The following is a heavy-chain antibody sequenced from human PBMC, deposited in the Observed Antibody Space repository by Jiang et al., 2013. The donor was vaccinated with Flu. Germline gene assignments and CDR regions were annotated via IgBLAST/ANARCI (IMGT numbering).Heavy chain of an antibody. CDR2: IYWDDDK. CDR1: GFSLSTSGVG. D-gene: IGHD3-22*01. CDR3: AHSLYYYDSSGYYYFDY. Sequence: KPTQTLTLTCTFSGFSLSTSGVGVGWIRQPPGKALEWLALIYWDDDKRYSPSLKSRLTITKDTSKNQVVLTMTNMDPVDTATYYCAHSLYYYDSSGYYYFDYWGQGTLVTVSS. J-gene: IGHJ4*02. V-gene: IGHV2-5*02.